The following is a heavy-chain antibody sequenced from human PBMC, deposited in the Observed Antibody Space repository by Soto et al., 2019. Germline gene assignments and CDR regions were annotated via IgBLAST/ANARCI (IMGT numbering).Heavy chain of an antibody. Sequence: GGSLRLSCAASGFTFDDYAMHWVRQAPGKGLEWVSGISWNSGSIGYADSVKGRFTISRDNAKNSLYLQMNSLRAEDTALYYCAKDIWGHAFDIWGQGTMVTVSS. CDR1: GFTFDDYA. CDR3: AKDIWGHAFDI. D-gene: IGHD3-16*01. CDR2: ISWNSGSI. V-gene: IGHV3-9*01. J-gene: IGHJ3*02.